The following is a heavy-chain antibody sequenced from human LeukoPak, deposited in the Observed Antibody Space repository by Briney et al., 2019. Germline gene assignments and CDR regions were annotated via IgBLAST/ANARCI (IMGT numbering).Heavy chain of an antibody. D-gene: IGHD6-6*01. CDR3: ARAASSSSDY. CDR2: ISYDGSNK. V-gene: IGHV3-30*03. Sequence: PGGSLRLSCAASGFTFSSYGMHWVRQAPGKGLEWVAVISYDGSNKYYADSVKGRFTISRDNSKNTLSLQMNSLRAEDTAVYFCARAASSSSDYWGQGTLVTVSS. CDR1: GFTFSSYG. J-gene: IGHJ4*02.